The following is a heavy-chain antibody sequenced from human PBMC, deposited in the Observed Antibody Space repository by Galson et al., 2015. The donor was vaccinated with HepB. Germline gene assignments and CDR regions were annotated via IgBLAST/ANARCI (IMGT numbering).Heavy chain of an antibody. D-gene: IGHD3-16*01. J-gene: IGHJ5*02. CDR3: AREWGTGFPNYFDP. CDR2: ISAYNGNT. CDR1: GYSFTSYG. V-gene: IGHV1-18*04. Sequence: SVKVSCKASGYSFTSYGMNWVRQAPGQGPEWMGWISAYNGNTNYAQKVQGRVTMTTDTSTSTAYMELRNLTSDDTAMYYCAREWGTGFPNYFDPWGQGTLVTVSS.